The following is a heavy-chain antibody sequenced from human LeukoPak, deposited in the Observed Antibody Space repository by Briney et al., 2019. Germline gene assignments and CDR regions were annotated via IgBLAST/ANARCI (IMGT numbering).Heavy chain of an antibody. D-gene: IGHD6-13*01. CDR1: EHTVSSDY. J-gene: IGHJ4*02. CDR2: IYSGGGT. Sequence: QPGGSLRLSCAASEHTVSSDYMSWVRQAPGKGLEWVSTIYSGGGTYYADSVKGRFTISRDNSKNTLYLQMNSLRAEDTAVYYCARHYHGSSWYNYFHYWGQGTLVTVSS. V-gene: IGHV3-66*04. CDR3: ARHYHGSSWYNYFHY.